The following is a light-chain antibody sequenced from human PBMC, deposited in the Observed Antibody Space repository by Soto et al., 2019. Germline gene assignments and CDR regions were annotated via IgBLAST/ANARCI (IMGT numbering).Light chain of an antibody. CDR1: QSVSRNS. CDR2: GAS. CDR3: QQYGTSPPT. V-gene: IGKV3-20*01. Sequence: EIVLTQSPGTLSLSPGERATLSCRASQSVSRNSLAWYQQQPGQAPRLLIYGASSRATDIPDRFSGSGSGTDFTLIVSRLEPEDFAVYFCQQYGTSPPTCGPGTKVDI. J-gene: IGKJ3*01.